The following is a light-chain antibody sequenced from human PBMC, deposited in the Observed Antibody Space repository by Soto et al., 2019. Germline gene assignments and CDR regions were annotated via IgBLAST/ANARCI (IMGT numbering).Light chain of an antibody. CDR2: AAS. Sequence: AIQMTQSPSSLSASVGDRVTITCRASQGIRNDLDWFQQKPRKPPKLLIYAASNLQSGVPARFSGGGSGTDFTLTISSLQPEDFATYYCLQKYFYPFTFGPGTKVDIK. V-gene: IGKV1-6*01. CDR3: LQKYFYPFT. J-gene: IGKJ3*01. CDR1: QGIRND.